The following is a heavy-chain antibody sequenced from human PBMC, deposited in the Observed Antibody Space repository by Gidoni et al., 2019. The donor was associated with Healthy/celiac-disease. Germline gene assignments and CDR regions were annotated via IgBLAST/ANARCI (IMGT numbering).Heavy chain of an antibody. V-gene: IGHV3-48*02. CDR2: ISSSSSTI. D-gene: IGHD4-17*01. CDR3: AREYGGDYEGDYGMDV. CDR1: GLSFRSSS. J-gene: IGHJ6*02. Sequence: EVQLVESGGGFVHPGGSPRLSSAASGLSFRSSSMNWVRQAPGKGLEWVSYISSSSSTIYYADSVKGRFTISRDNAKNSLYLQMNSLRDEDTAVYYCAREYGGDYEGDYGMDVWGQGTTVTVSS.